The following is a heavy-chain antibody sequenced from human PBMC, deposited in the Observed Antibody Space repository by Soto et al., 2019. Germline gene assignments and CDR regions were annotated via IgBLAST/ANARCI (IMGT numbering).Heavy chain of an antibody. CDR3: AKDSLTPSLLNIVVVPAAIYYYGMDV. J-gene: IGHJ6*02. V-gene: IGHV3-30*18. CDR2: ISYDGSNK. CDR1: GFTFSSYG. Sequence: GGSLRLSCAASGFTFSSYGMHWVRQAPGKGLEWVAVISYDGSNKYYADSVKGRFTISGDNSKNTLYLQMNSLRAEDTAVYYCAKDSLTPSLLNIVVVPAAIYYYGMDVWGQGT. D-gene: IGHD2-2*01.